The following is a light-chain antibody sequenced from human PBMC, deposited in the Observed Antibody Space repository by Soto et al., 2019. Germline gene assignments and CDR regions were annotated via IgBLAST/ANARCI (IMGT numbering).Light chain of an antibody. J-gene: IGKJ1*01. Sequence: DIQMTQSPSTLSASVGYRFTITCRASQTIDSWLAWYQQRPGKPPNLLIYKASTLASGVPSRFSGSGSGTEFTLTINSLQPDDFATYYCQKYHIYSGKFGQGTKVDIK. CDR3: QKYHIYSGK. CDR2: KAS. V-gene: IGKV1-5*03. CDR1: QTIDSW.